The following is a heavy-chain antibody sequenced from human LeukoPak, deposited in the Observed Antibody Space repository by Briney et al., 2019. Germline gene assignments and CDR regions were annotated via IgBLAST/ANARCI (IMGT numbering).Heavy chain of an antibody. CDR3: AGHTDIAPLGSLKY. V-gene: IGHV4-59*08. Sequence: ETLSLTCTVSGGSISSYYWSWIRQTPGKGLEWIGDIYYSGSTNYNPSLTSRVTISVDTSKNQFSLKLSSVTAADTAVYYCAGHTDIAPLGSLKYWGQGTLVTVSS. J-gene: IGHJ4*02. CDR2: IYYSGST. CDR1: GGSISSYY. D-gene: IGHD6-13*01.